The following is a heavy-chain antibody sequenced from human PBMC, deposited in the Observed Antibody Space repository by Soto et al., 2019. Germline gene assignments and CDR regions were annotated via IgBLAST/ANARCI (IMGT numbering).Heavy chain of an antibody. CDR1: GFTFDDYA. Sequence: GGSLRLSCAASGFTFDDYAMHWVRQAPGKGLEWVSGISWNSGSIGYADSVKGRFTISRDNAKNSLYLQMNSLRAEDTALYYCAKDMSGYSSSWRGNWFDPWGQGILVTVSS. D-gene: IGHD6-13*01. CDR2: ISWNSGSI. V-gene: IGHV3-9*01. J-gene: IGHJ5*02. CDR3: AKDMSGYSSSWRGNWFDP.